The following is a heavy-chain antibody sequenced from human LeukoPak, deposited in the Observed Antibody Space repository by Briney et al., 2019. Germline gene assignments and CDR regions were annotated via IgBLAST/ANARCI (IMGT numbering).Heavy chain of an antibody. Sequence: AGGSLRLSCAASGFTFSSYSMNWVRQAPGKGLEWVSSISSSSSYIYYADSVKGRFTISRDNAKNSLYLQMNSLRAEDTAVYYCARSARDYYDSSGYRGNFDYWGQGTLVTVSS. D-gene: IGHD3-22*01. J-gene: IGHJ4*02. CDR3: ARSARDYYDSSGYRGNFDY. CDR1: GFTFSSYS. CDR2: ISSSSSYI. V-gene: IGHV3-21*01.